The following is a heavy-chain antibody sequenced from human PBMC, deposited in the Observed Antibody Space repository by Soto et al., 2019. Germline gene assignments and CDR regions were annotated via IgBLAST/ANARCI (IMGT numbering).Heavy chain of an antibody. J-gene: IGHJ6*03. CDR3: AKDSSSTVIYYYYYMDV. D-gene: IGHD6-6*01. CDR2: ISGSGGST. CDR1: GFPFSSYA. V-gene: IGHV3-23*01. Sequence: PGGSLRLSCAASGFPFSSYAMSWVRPAPGKGLEWVSAISGSGGSTYYADSVKGRFTISRDNSKNTLYLQMNSLRAEDTAVYYCAKDSSSTVIYYYYYMDVWGKGTTVTVSS.